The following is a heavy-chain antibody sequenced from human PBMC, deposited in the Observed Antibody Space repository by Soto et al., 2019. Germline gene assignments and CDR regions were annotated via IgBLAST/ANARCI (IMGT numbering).Heavy chain of an antibody. CDR2: IFSNDEK. Sequence: SVPTLVNPPETLTLTFTVSGFSLSNARMGVSWIRQPQGKALEWLAHIFSNDEKSYSTSLKSRLTISKDTSKSPVVLTMTNMDPVDTATYYCAPEATGTTGIFWTFDPWGQGTLVTVSS. J-gene: IGHJ5*02. CDR1: GFSLSNARMG. D-gene: IGHD1-1*01. CDR3: APEATGTTGIFWTFDP. V-gene: IGHV2-26*01.